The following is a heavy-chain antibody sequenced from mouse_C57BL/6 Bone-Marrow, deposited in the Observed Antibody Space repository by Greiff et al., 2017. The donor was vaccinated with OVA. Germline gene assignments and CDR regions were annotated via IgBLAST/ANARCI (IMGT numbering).Heavy chain of an antibody. V-gene: IGHV3-6*01. D-gene: IGHD1-1*01. J-gene: IGHJ3*01. CDR3: ARESYEGFAY. CDR1: GYSITSGYY. CDR2: ISYDGSN. Sequence: VQLKESGPGLVKPSQSLSLTCSVTGYSITSGYYWNWIRQFPGNKLEWMGYISYDGSNNYNPSLKNRISITRDTSKNQFFLKLNSVTTEDTATYDCARESYEGFAYWGQGTLVTVSA.